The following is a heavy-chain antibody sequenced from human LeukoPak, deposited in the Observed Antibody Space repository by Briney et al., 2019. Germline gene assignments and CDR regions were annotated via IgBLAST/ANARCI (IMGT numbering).Heavy chain of an antibody. CDR1: GGSISSSSYY. D-gene: IGHD3-22*01. V-gene: IGHV4-39*07. CDR2: IYHSGSA. J-gene: IGHJ4*02. CDR3: ARAKDSSGYYSLYYFDN. Sequence: PSETLSLTCTVSGGSISSSSYYWGWIRQPPGKGLEWIGSIYHSGSASYNPSLMSRLTISVDTSKNQFSLKLSSVTAADTAVYYCARAKDSSGYYSLYYFDNWGQGTLVTVSS.